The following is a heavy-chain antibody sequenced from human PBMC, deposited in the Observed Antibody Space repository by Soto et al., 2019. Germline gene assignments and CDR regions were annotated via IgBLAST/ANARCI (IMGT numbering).Heavy chain of an antibody. D-gene: IGHD4-4*01. CDR1: EFTFSTYA. CDR3: AKPHRDVYSTAFFYH. V-gene: IGHV3-23*01. CDR2: ISGSGGGT. Sequence: GGSLRLSCAASEFTFSTYAMSWFRQAPGKGLEWVSGISGSGGGTYYADSVKGRFTISRDNSKNTVYLQMNSLRAEDTAVYYCAKPHRDVYSTAFFYHWGQGTLVTVSS. J-gene: IGHJ4*02.